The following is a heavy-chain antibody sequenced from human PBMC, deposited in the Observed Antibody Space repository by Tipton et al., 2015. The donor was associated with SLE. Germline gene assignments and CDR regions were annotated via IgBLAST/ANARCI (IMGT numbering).Heavy chain of an antibody. CDR2: ISSSGSTI. D-gene: IGHD4-17*01. V-gene: IGHV3-48*04. CDR3: AILYGDYALEYFQH. Sequence: SLRLSCAASGFTFSSYSMNWVRQAPGKGLEWVSSISSSGSTIYYADSVKGRFTISRDNAKNSLYLQMNSLRAEDTAVYYCAILYGDYALEYFQHWGQGTLVTVSS. CDR1: GFTFSSYS. J-gene: IGHJ1*01.